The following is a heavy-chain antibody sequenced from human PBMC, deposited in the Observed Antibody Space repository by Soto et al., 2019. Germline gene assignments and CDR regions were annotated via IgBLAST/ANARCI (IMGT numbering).Heavy chain of an antibody. J-gene: IGHJ4*02. V-gene: IGHV3-21*01. CDR2: ISSSSSYI. D-gene: IGHD5-18*01. CDR3: ARDSDTAMALYYFGY. CDR1: GFTFSSYS. Sequence: EVQLVESGGGLVKPGGSLRLSCAASGFTFSSYSMNWVRQAPGKGLEWVSSISSSSSYIYYADSVKGRFTLSRDNAQKSLYLQMNSLRAEDTAVYYCARDSDTAMALYYFGYWGEGTLVTVSS.